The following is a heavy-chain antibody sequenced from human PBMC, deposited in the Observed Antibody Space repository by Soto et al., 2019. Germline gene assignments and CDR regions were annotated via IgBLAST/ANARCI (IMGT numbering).Heavy chain of an antibody. CDR1: GFTFTSSA. CDR2: IVVGSGNT. D-gene: IGHD5-12*01. J-gene: IGHJ4*02. V-gene: IGHV1-58*01. Sequence: GASVKVSCKASGFTFTSSAVQWVRQARGQRLEWIGWIVVGSGNTNYAQKFQERVTITRDMSTSTAYMELSSLRSEDTAVYYCAASTIRTNIVPGYWGQGTLVTVSS. CDR3: AASTIRTNIVPGY.